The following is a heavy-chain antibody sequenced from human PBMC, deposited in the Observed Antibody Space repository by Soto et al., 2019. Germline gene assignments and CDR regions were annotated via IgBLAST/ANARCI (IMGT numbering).Heavy chain of an antibody. CDR3: ARDPTVTFPGSWFDP. Sequence: GGSLRLSCAASGFTFSSYSMNWVRQAPGKGLEWVSSISSSSSYIYYADSVKGRFTIARDNAKNSLYLQMNSLRAEDTAVYYCARDPTVTFPGSWFDPWGQGTLVTVSS. J-gene: IGHJ5*02. CDR1: GFTFSSYS. CDR2: ISSSSSYI. V-gene: IGHV3-21*01. D-gene: IGHD4-17*01.